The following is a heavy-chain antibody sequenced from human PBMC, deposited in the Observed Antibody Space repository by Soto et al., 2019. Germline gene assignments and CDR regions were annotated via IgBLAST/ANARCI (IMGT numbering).Heavy chain of an antibody. D-gene: IGHD6-13*01. V-gene: IGHV3-30*18. CDR1: GFTFSSYG. Sequence: RRLSCAASGFTFSSYGMHWVRQAPGKGLGWVAVISYDGSNKYYADSVKGRFTISRDNSKNTLYLQMNSLRAEDTAVYYCAKEGIAEAGTFDYWGQGTLVTVAS. CDR2: ISYDGSNK. J-gene: IGHJ4*02. CDR3: AKEGIAEAGTFDY.